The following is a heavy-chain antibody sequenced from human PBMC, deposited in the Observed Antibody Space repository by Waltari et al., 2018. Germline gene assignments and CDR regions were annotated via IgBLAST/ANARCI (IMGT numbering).Heavy chain of an antibody. CDR2: IYYSGST. CDR3: ARGLS. V-gene: IGHV4-39*07. J-gene: IGHJ6*04. Sequence: LPLQDSGPGVAKTSETSFPTCTVAGGSISNSSYYWCCIRQPPGNGLEWIVSIYYSGSTYYNPSLKSRVTISVETSKNQFSLKLSSVTAADTAVYYCARGLSWGKGTTVTISS. CDR1: GGSISNSSYY.